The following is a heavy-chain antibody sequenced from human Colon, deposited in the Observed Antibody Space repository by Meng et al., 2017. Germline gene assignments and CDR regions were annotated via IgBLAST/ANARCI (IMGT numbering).Heavy chain of an antibody. J-gene: IGHJ4*02. D-gene: IGHD6-19*01. CDR2: INHTGNT. CDR3: ARSVRLGVAGKSGAY. Sequence: QLHLQQLGAGLLKPSGTSSTPFAAYGGSFGAYSRSCIRQPPRKGLEGNGVINHTGNTSYNPSLKSRLTISVDTSKNQFSLNLSSVTAADTALYYCARSVRLGVAGKSGAYWGQGTLVTVSS. CDR1: GGSFGAYS. V-gene: IGHV4-34*01.